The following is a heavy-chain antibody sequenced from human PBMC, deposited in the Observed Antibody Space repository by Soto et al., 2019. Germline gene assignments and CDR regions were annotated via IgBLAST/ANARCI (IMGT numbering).Heavy chain of an antibody. CDR1: GGSFSGYY. Sequence: AETLCLYCAVYGGSFSGYYWSWIRQPPGKGLEWIGEINHSGSTNYNPSLKSRVTISVDTSKNQFSLKLSSVTAADTAVYYCARGGSRGSGWSIGYHYGMDVWGQGTTVTVSS. V-gene: IGHV4-34*01. D-gene: IGHD6-19*01. CDR3: ARGGSRGSGWSIGYHYGMDV. J-gene: IGHJ6*02. CDR2: INHSGST.